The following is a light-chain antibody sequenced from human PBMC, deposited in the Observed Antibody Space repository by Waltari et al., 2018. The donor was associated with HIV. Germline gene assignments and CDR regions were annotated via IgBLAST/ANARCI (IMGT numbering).Light chain of an antibody. J-gene: IGLJ3*02. CDR1: TSNVETQW. CDR3: GVWDSTLKQWL. CDR2: RNY. Sequence: QSVLTQPPSASGTPVQTVTISCSGSTSNVETQWVSLDQQLPGTAPKLAIYRNYQRPSGVPDRFSSSKSGASASLIISSLRSEDEADYSCGVWDSTLKQWLFGGGTKLTVL. V-gene: IGLV1-47*01.